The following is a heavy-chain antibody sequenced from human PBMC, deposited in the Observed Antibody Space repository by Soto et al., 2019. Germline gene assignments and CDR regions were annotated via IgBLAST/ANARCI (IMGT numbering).Heavy chain of an antibody. D-gene: IGHD3-9*01. CDR2: MSFDGNSK. J-gene: IGHJ6*02. Sequence: GGSLRLSCAASGFTFSSFGMHWVRQAPGKGLEWVAVMSFDGNSKYYADSMKGRFIISRDNSKNTLYLEMNSLRAEDTAVYYCAKDKGRSLTGGMDVWGQGTTVTVSS. V-gene: IGHV3-30*18. CDR1: GFTFSSFG. CDR3: AKDKGRSLTGGMDV.